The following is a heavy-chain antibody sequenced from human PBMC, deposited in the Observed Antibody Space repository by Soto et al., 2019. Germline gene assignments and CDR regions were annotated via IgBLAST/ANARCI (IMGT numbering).Heavy chain of an antibody. CDR2: ITGSGGST. CDR1: GFTFSTYA. V-gene: IGHV3-23*01. D-gene: IGHD3-9*01. CDR3: AKVDYDILAGYSNPYYFDY. Sequence: AGGSLRLSCAASGFTFSTYAMTWVRQAPGKGLEWVSGITGSGGSTFYADSVKGRFTISRDNSKNTLYLQMNSLRAEDTAVYYCAKVDYDILAGYSNPYYFDYWGQGTLVTVSS. J-gene: IGHJ4*02.